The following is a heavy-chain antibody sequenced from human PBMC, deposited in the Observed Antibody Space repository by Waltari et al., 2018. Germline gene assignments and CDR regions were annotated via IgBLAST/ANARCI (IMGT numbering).Heavy chain of an antibody. CDR2: INPNSGDT. V-gene: IGHV1-2*06. CDR1: GYTFTGYY. D-gene: IGHD4-17*01. Sequence: QVHLVQSGAEVKKPGASVKVSCKASGYTFTGYYIQWVRRAPGQGLEWMGRINPNSGDTNYDQKFQGRVTLTRDTSSNTAYMELSSLKSDDTAVYYCARELGSDYGNRDYWGQGTLVTVPS. J-gene: IGHJ4*02. CDR3: ARELGSDYGNRDY.